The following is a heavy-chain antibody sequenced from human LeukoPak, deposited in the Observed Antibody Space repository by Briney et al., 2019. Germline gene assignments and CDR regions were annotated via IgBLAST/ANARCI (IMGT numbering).Heavy chain of an antibody. V-gene: IGHV3-30*04. CDR2: ITYDGTKK. CDR3: ARDSIEYGSGTYYDY. J-gene: IGHJ4*02. CDR1: GFTFNKHA. Sequence: GGSLRLSCAASGFTFNKHAMHWVRQAPGRGLEWVALITYDGTKKYYPDSVKGRFTVSTDNSKNTLNLQMNSLRDEDTAVYYCARDSIEYGSGTYYDYWGQGTLVTVYS. D-gene: IGHD3-10*01.